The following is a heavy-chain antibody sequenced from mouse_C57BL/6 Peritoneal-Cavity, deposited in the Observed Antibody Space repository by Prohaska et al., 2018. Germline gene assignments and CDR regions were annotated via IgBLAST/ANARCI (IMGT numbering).Heavy chain of an antibody. CDR2: IYARSGNT. CDR3: ARGPSGTRSY. CDR1: GYTFPSYG. D-gene: IGHD4-1*01. J-gene: IGHJ2*01. V-gene: IGHV1-81*01. Sequence: QVQLQQSGAELARPGASVKLSCKASGYTFPSYGISWVKQRTGQGLEWIGEIYARSGNTYYNEKCKGKATLTSDKASSTADMELRSLTSEDSAVYFCARGPSGTRSYWGQGTTLTVSS.